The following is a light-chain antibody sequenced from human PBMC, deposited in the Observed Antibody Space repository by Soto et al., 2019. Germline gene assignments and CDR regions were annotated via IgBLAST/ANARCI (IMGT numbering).Light chain of an antibody. CDR3: QQRSNRPT. CDR1: QSVSSY. CDR2: DAS. V-gene: IGKV3-11*01. J-gene: IGKJ1*01. Sequence: DIVLTQSPATLSLSPGERATLSCRASQSVSSYVAWYQQKPGQAPRLLIYDASNRATGIPARFSGSGSGTDFTLTISSLEPEDFAVYYCQQRSNRPTFGQGTKVDI.